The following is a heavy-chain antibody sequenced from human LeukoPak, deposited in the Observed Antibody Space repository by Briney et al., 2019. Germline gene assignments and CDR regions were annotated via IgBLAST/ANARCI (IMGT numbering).Heavy chain of an antibody. CDR3: ARDYDMLTGYFRGGFDY. V-gene: IGHV3-11*05. Sequence: GGSLRLSCAASGFTFSDYYMSWIRQAPGKGLEWISYITSSSSDTNYADSVKGRFTISRDNAKKSLHLQMNSLRAEDTAVYYCARDYDMLTGYFRGGFDYWGQGTLVTVSS. D-gene: IGHD3-9*01. J-gene: IGHJ4*02. CDR1: GFTFSDYY. CDR2: ITSSSSDT.